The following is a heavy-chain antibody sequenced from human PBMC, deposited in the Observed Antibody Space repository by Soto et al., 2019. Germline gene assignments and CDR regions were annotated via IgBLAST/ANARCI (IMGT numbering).Heavy chain of an antibody. J-gene: IGHJ5*02. V-gene: IGHV4-39*01. CDR1: GGSISSSSYY. CDR2: GCYSGSS. D-gene: IGHD3-10*01. Sequence: PSETLSLTCTVSGGSISSSSYYWGWIRQPPGKGRVGIGSGCYSGSSYYIPSLKSRVTISVDTPKNQFPLKLSSVTASDTAVYYCAGTYYYGSGSYYRTNWFDPWGQGTMVTVS. CDR3: AGTYYYGSGSYYRTNWFDP.